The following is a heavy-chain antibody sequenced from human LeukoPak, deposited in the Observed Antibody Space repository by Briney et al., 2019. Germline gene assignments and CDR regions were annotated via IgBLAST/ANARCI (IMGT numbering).Heavy chain of an antibody. J-gene: IGHJ6*03. CDR2: INYIGSS. CDR3: ASGSSDYYYYYYMDV. Sequence: SETLSLTCTVSGASISRNYWSWLRQPPGKGLEWLGYINYIGSSHYNPSLKSRVTISVDTSKNQFSLKVSFVTAADTAVYYCASGSSDYYYYYYMDVWGKGTTVTVSS. V-gene: IGHV4-59*08. D-gene: IGHD2-2*01. CDR1: GASISRNY.